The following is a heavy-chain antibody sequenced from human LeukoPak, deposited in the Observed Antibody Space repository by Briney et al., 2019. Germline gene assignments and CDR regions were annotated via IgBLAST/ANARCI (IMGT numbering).Heavy chain of an antibody. Sequence: SETLSLTCTVSGYSISSSYYWSWIRQPAGKGLEWIGRIYTSGSTNYNPSLKSRVTISVDTSKNQFSLKLSSVTAADTAVYYCASSPRIAVAANDYWGQGTLVTVSS. V-gene: IGHV4-4*07. D-gene: IGHD6-19*01. CDR3: ASSPRIAVAANDY. J-gene: IGHJ4*02. CDR2: IYTSGST. CDR1: GYSISSSYY.